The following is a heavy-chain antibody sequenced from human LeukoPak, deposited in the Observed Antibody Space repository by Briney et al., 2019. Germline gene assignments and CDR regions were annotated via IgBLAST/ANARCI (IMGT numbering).Heavy chain of an antibody. V-gene: IGHV3-33*01. CDR2: IWYDGSNE. CDR3: ARDRHSGRPLTNCFDP. D-gene: IGHD6-19*01. Sequence: GRSLRLSCAASGFTFSSYGMHWVRQAPGKGLEWVASIWYDGSNEYYADSVKGRFTISRDNSKNTVYLQMNTVRAEDTAVYYCARDRHSGRPLTNCFDPWGQGTLVTVS. CDR1: GFTFSSYG. J-gene: IGHJ5*02.